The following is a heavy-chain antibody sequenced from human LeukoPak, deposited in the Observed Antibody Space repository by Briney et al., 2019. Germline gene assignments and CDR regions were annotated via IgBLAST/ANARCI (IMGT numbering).Heavy chain of an antibody. CDR1: GFTFSSYE. CDR3: ARERDTSGYNFDY. J-gene: IGHJ4*02. V-gene: IGHV3-48*03. Sequence: GGSLRLSCAASGFTFSSYEMNWVRQAPGKGLEWVSYISSYGSTIYYADSVKGRFTISRDNAKNSLYLQMNSLRAEDTAVYYCARERDTSGYNFDYWGQGTLVTVSS. D-gene: IGHD5-12*01. CDR2: ISSYGSTI.